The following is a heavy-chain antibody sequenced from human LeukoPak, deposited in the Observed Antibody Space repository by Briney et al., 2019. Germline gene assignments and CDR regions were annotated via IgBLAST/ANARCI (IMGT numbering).Heavy chain of an antibody. J-gene: IGHJ4*02. CDR3: ARDSGWQLAFGFDY. CDR1: GGSISSYY. V-gene: IGHV4-59*01. D-gene: IGHD6-19*01. Sequence: SETLSLTCTVSGGSISSYYWSWIRQPPGKGLEWIGYIYYSGSTNYNPSLKSRVTISVGTSKNQFSLKLSSVTAADTAVYYCARDSGWQLAFGFDYWGQGTLVTVSS. CDR2: IYYSGST.